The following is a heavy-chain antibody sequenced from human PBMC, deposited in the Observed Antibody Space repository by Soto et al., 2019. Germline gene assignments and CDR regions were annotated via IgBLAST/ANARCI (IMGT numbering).Heavy chain of an antibody. CDR2: ISAYNGNT. V-gene: IGHV1-18*01. CDR3: ASGGYSYDSYYYYGMDV. J-gene: IGHJ6*02. D-gene: IGHD5-18*01. CDR1: GYTFTSYG. Sequence: ASVKVSCKASGYTFTSYGISWVRQAPGQGLEWMGWISAYNGNTNYAQKLQGRVTMTTDTSTSTAYMELRSLRSDDTAVYYCASGGYSYDSYYYYGMDVWGQGTKVTVSS.